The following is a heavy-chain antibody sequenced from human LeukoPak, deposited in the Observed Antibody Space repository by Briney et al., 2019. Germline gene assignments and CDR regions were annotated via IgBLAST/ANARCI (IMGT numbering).Heavy chain of an antibody. CDR1: GFTFRSYW. D-gene: IGHD4-17*01. V-gene: IGHV3-7*01. CDR2: IKQDGSEK. CDR3: ANGEVYFDY. J-gene: IGHJ4*02. Sequence: GGSLRLSCAASGFTFRSYWMSWVRQAPGKGLEWVANIKQDGSEKYYVDSVKGRFTISRDNAKNSLYLQMNSLRAEDTAVYYCANGEVYFDYWGQGNLVTVSS.